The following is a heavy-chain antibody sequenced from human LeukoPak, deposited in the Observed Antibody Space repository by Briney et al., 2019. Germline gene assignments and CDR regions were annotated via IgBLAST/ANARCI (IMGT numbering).Heavy chain of an antibody. V-gene: IGHV3-7*01. D-gene: IGHD7-27*01. CDR3: SSGDEFDY. CDR1: GFIFGDYW. Sequence: GGSLRLSCAASGFIFGDYWMSWVRQAPGKGLEWVANIKQDGSVKQYVDSVKGRFTISRDNAKNSVYLQMNSLRAEDTAVYYYSSGDEFDYWGQGTLVTVSS. CDR2: IKQDGSVK. J-gene: IGHJ4*02.